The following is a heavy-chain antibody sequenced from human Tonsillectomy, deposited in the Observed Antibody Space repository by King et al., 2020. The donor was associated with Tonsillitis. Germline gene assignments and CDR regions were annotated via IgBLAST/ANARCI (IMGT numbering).Heavy chain of an antibody. J-gene: IGHJ6*02. D-gene: IGHD2-2*02. CDR3: ARGLCSSTSCNNYYYYGMDV. V-gene: IGHV1-69*01. Sequence: QLVQSGAEVKKPGASVKVSCKASGGTFSSYAISWVRQAPGKGLEWMGGIIPIFGTANYAQKLQGRVTITADESTSTAYMELSSLRAEDTAVYYCARGLCSSTSCNNYYYYGMDVWGQGTTVTVSS. CDR1: GGTFSSYA. CDR2: IIPIFGTA.